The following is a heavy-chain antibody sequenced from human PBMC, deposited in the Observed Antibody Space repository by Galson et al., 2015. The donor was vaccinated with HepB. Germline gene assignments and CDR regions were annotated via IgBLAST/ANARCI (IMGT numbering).Heavy chain of an antibody. V-gene: IGHV4-31*03. J-gene: IGHJ5*02. CDR2: IYYSGST. D-gene: IGHD2-2*02. CDR3: ARDVMEGIVVVPAAIGWFDP. Sequence: TLSLTCTVSGGSISSGGYYWSWIRQHPGKGLEWIGYIYYSGSTYYNPSLKSRVTISVDTSKNQFSLKLSSVTAADTAVYYCARDVMEGIVVVPAAIGWFDPWGQGTLVTVSS. CDR1: GGSISSGGYY.